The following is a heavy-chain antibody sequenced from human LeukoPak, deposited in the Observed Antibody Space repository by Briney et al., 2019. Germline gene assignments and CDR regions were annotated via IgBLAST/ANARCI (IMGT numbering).Heavy chain of an antibody. J-gene: IGHJ5*02. CDR2: LNPNSGGT. CDR1: GYTFTGYY. Sequence: ASVKVSCKASGYTFTGYYMHRVRQAPGQGLEWMGWLNPNSGGTNYAQKFQGRVTMTRDTSLSTAYMELSRLKSDDSAVYYCARDHGGNSFLWFDPWGQGTLVTVSS. V-gene: IGHV1-2*02. D-gene: IGHD4-23*01. CDR3: ARDHGGNSFLWFDP.